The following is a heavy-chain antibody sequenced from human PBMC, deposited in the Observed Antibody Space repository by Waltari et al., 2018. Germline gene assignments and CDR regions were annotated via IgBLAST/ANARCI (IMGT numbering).Heavy chain of an antibody. J-gene: IGHJ3*01. CDR3: ARPLMGVSLDAFDL. V-gene: IGHV3-7*01. CDR1: GFTFSNYW. Sequence: EVHLVESGGGLVQPGGSLRLSCVGSGFTFSNYWMTWVRQVPGKGLEGVANIKQDGSEKYYVDSVKGRFTISRDNAKNSLYLQMNSLRAEDTAVYYCARPLMGVSLDAFDLWGQGTMVTVSS. D-gene: IGHD3-10*01. CDR2: IKQDGSEK.